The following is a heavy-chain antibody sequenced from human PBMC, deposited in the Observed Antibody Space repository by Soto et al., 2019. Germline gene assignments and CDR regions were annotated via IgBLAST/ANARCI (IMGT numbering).Heavy chain of an antibody. J-gene: IGHJ4*02. V-gene: IGHV4-31*03. CDR1: GGSISSGGYY. Sequence: QVQLQESGPGLVKPSQTLSLTCTVSGGSISSGGYYWSWIRQHPGKGLEWIGYIYYSGSTFYTPTLKSRVTISVDTSKNQLSLNLSSVTAADTAVYYCARKKGYSYGPHYFDYWGQGTLVTVSS. D-gene: IGHD5-18*01. CDR3: ARKKGYSYGPHYFDY. CDR2: IYYSGST.